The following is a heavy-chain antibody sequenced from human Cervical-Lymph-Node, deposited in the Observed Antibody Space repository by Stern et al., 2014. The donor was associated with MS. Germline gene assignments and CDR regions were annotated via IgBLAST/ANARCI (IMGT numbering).Heavy chain of an antibody. J-gene: IGHJ5*02. CDR2: IYYSGNT. Sequence: QVQLQQSGPGLVRTSQTLSLTCAVSGASITDGTYYWSWIRQHPGKGLEWIGFIYYSGNTYYNPSLKSRVTISVDTSKKQFSLKLSSVTAADTAVYYCARLFGIQLWYNWFDPWGQGTLVTVSS. CDR1: GASITDGTYY. CDR3: ARLFGIQLWYNWFDP. D-gene: IGHD5-18*01. V-gene: IGHV4-31*11.